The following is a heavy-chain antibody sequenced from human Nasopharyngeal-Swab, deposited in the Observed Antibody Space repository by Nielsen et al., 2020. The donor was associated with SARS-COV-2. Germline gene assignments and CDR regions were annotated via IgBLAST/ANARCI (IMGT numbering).Heavy chain of an antibody. D-gene: IGHD4-17*01. Sequence: GESLKISCAASGFTFSNYAMSWVRQAPGKGLEWVSTISGSGGRTYYADSVKGRFTISRDNSKNTLYLQMNSLRAEDTAVYYCASPSYGDYVGPLDYWGQGTLVTVSS. V-gene: IGHV3-23*01. CDR1: GFTFSNYA. CDR2: ISGSGGRT. CDR3: ASPSYGDYVGPLDY. J-gene: IGHJ4*02.